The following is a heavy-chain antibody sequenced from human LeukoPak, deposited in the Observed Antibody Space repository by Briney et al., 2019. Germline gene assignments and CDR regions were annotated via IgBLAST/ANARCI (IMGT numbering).Heavy chain of an antibody. D-gene: IGHD3-16*02. CDR3: ANYYVWGSYRQDY. Sequence: GGSLRLSCTSSGFTFSDYFMSWIRQAPGKGLEWVSYISTSGSTIYYTDSVKGRFTISRDNAKNALYLQMNSLRAEDTAVYYCANYYVWGSYRQDYWGQGTLVTVSS. V-gene: IGHV3-11*04. CDR1: GFTFSDYF. CDR2: ISTSGSTI. J-gene: IGHJ4*02.